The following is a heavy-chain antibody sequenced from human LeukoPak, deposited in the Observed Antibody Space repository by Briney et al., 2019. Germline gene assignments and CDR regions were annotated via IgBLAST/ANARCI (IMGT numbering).Heavy chain of an antibody. CDR1: GGSITSSHW. Sequence: SGTLSLACTVSGGSITSSHWWGWVRQPPGKGLEWVGEIHHSGSTNSNPSLKSRVTISVDKSKNQFSLRLNSVTAADTAVYYCAREFVQGSSLPYFDYWGQGTLVTVSS. J-gene: IGHJ4*02. V-gene: IGHV4-4*02. D-gene: IGHD1-26*01. CDR2: IHHSGST. CDR3: AREFVQGSSLPYFDY.